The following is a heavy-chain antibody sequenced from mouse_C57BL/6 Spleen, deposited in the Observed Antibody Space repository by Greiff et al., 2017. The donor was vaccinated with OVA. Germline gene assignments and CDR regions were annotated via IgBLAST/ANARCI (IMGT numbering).Heavy chain of an antibody. D-gene: IGHD2-3*01. CDR3: ARYDGAY. V-gene: IGHV1-69*01. CDR2: IDPSDSYT. CDR1: GYTFTSYC. Sequence: VQLQQPGAELVMPGASVKLSCKASGYTFTSYCMHWVKQRPGQGLEWIGEIDPSDSYTNYNQKFKGKSTLTVDKSSSTAYMQLSSLTSEDSAVYYCARYDGAYWGQGTLVTVSA. J-gene: IGHJ3*01.